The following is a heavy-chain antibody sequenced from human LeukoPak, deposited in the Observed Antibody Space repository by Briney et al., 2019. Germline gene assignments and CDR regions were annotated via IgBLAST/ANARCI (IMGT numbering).Heavy chain of an antibody. Sequence: SETLSLTCTVSGGSISSYYWSWIRQPPGKGLEWIGYIYYSGSTNYNPSLKSRVTISVDTSKNQFSLKLSSVTAADTAVYYCARCSFNSGWYFDYWGQGALVTVSS. D-gene: IGHD5-12*01. J-gene: IGHJ4*02. CDR2: IYYSGST. V-gene: IGHV4-59*01. CDR3: ARCSFNSGWYFDY. CDR1: GGSISSYY.